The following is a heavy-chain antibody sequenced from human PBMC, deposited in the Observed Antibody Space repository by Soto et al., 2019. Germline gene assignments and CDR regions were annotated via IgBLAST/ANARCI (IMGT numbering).Heavy chain of an antibody. Sequence: QVQLVESGGGVVQPGRSLRLSCAASGFTFSSYGMHWVRQAPGKGLEWVAVISYDGSNKYYADSVKGRFTISRDNSKNTLYLQMNSLRAEDTAVYYCAKSFVGWVTANSGYYYYGMDVWGQGTTVTVSS. V-gene: IGHV3-30*18. J-gene: IGHJ6*02. D-gene: IGHD2-21*02. CDR1: GFTFSSYG. CDR3: AKSFVGWVTANSGYYYYGMDV. CDR2: ISYDGSNK.